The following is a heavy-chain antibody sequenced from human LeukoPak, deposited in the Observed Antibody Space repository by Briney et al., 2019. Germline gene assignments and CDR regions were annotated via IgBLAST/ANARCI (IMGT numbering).Heavy chain of an antibody. Sequence: GGSLRLSCVTSGFTFSNYWMNWVRQAPGKGLEWVANIKADGSEKYYVDSVKGRFSISRDIPNNSVYLQMNSLRDEDTAVFYCVPSSGWIFDNWGQGILVTVSS. V-gene: IGHV3-7*01. J-gene: IGHJ4*02. D-gene: IGHD6-19*01. CDR1: GFTFSNYW. CDR3: VPSSGWIFDN. CDR2: IKADGSEK.